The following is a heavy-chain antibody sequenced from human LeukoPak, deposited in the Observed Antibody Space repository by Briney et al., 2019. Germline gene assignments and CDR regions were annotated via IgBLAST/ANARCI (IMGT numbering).Heavy chain of an antibody. CDR2: INPNSGGT. J-gene: IGHJ5*02. CDR1: GYTFTGYY. CDR3: ARVVVPAAFNWFDP. V-gene: IGHV1-2*02. Sequence: ASVKLSCKASGYTFTGYYMHWVRQAPGQGLEWMGWINPNSGGTNYAQKFQGRVTMTRDTSISTAYMELSRLRSDDTAVYYCARVVVPAAFNWFDPWGQGTLVTVSS. D-gene: IGHD2-2*01.